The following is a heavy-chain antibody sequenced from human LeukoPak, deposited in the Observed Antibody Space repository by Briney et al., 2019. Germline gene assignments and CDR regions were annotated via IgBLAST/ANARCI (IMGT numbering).Heavy chain of an antibody. V-gene: IGHV4-34*01. CDR2: INHSGST. J-gene: IGHJ4*02. CDR3: ARHSRTYYDILTGPYGGYFDY. CDR1: GESFSGYY. D-gene: IGHD3-9*01. Sequence: SKTLSLTCAVYGESFSGYYWSWIRQPPGKGLEWIGEINHSGSTNYNPSLKNRVTISVDTSKNQFSLKLSSLTAADTAVYYCARHSRTYYDILTGPYGGYFDYWGQRTLVTVSS.